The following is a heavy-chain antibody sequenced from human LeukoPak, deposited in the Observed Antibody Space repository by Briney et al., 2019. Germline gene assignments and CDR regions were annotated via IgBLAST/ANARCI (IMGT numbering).Heavy chain of an antibody. D-gene: IGHD2/OR15-2a*01. V-gene: IGHV3-23*01. CDR3: AKENRRTFDFDY. CDR2: FSGSGGDT. CDR1: GFTFSSYW. Sequence: GGSLRLSCAASGFTFSSYWMNWVRQAPGKGLEWVSTFSGSGGDTYYADSVKGRFTISRDNSKNTLYLQMNSLRAEDTAVYYCAKENRRTFDFDYWGQGTLVTVSS. J-gene: IGHJ4*02.